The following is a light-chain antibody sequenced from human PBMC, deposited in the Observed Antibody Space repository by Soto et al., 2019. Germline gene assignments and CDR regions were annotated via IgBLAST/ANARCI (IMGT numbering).Light chain of an antibody. CDR3: QSYDSSHYV. Sequence: QSVLTQPPSVSGAPGQRVTISCTGGSSNIGAGYDVHWYQQLPGTAPKLLIYGNINRPSGVPDRFSGSKSGTSASLVITGLQAEDEADYYCQSYDSSHYVFGTGTKLTVL. J-gene: IGLJ1*01. V-gene: IGLV1-40*01. CDR2: GNI. CDR1: SSNIGAGYD.